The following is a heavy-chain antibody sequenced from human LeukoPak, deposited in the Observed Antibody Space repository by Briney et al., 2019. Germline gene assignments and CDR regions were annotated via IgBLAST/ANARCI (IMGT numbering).Heavy chain of an antibody. D-gene: IGHD5-18*01. CDR2: IKQDGKGK. CDR1: GFTFSSYS. J-gene: IGHJ4*02. Sequence: PPGGSLRLSCPVSGFTFSSYSMSWVRQAPGKGLEWVANIKQDGKGKYYLDSVKGRFTISRDNAKKSLYLQMNSLRAEDTAVYYCARDFSGVTGYTYGRGIDSWGQGTLVTVSS. CDR3: ARDFSGVTGYTYGRGIDS. V-gene: IGHV3-7*01.